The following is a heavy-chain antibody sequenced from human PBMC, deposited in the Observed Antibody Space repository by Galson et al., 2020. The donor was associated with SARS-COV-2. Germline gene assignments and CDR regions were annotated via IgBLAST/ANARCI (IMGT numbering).Heavy chain of an antibody. Sequence: GESLKISCAASGFTFSSYGIHWVRQAPGQGLEWVAVISDDGTNKYYADSVKGRFTISRDNSKKTLYLQMNSLRAEDTAVYYCAKGLSSWELLAPFDIWGQGTVVTVSS. CDR3: AKGLSSWELLAPFDI. CDR2: ISDDGTNK. J-gene: IGHJ3*02. CDR1: GFTFSSYG. V-gene: IGHV3-30*18. D-gene: IGHD1-26*01.